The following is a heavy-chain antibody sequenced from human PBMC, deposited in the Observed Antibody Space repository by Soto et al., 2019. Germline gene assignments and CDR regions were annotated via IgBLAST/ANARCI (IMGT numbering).Heavy chain of an antibody. Sequence: GASVKVSCKASGYTFTSYAMHWGRQAPGQMLEWMGWINAGNGNTKYSQKFQGRVTITRDTSASTAYMELSSLRSEDTAVYYCARCFRYSSSWYMGWFDPWGQGTLVTVSS. CDR3: ARCFRYSSSWYMGWFDP. CDR1: GYTFTSYA. D-gene: IGHD6-13*01. CDR2: INAGNGNT. J-gene: IGHJ5*02. V-gene: IGHV1-3*01.